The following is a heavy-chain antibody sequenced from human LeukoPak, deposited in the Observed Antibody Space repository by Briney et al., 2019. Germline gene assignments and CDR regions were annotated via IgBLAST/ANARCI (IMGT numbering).Heavy chain of an antibody. V-gene: IGHV3-11*04. CDR1: GFSFSDYY. Sequence: GGSLRLSCAASGFSFSDYYMSWIRQAPGKGLEWVSYISSGGTSIYYADSVRGRSTISRDNAENSLYLQMTSLRVDDTAVYYCARTWGAADSWGQGALVTVSS. D-gene: IGHD3-16*01. J-gene: IGHJ4*02. CDR2: ISSGGTSI. CDR3: ARTWGAADS.